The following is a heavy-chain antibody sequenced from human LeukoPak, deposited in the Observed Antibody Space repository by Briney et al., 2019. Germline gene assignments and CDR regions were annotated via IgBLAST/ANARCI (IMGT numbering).Heavy chain of an antibody. J-gene: IGHJ2*01. D-gene: IGHD6-19*01. V-gene: IGHV4-59*08. Sequence: SETLSVTCTVSGGPVSSYYWSWIRQPPGKGMEWIGHIYNSESTKYNSSLESRVTMSVDPSKNQFSLKLKSVTAADTAVYYCARFHSGPSGWYVLWYFDLWGRGTLVTVSS. CDR1: GGPVSSYY. CDR3: ARFHSGPSGWYVLWYFDL. CDR2: IYNSEST.